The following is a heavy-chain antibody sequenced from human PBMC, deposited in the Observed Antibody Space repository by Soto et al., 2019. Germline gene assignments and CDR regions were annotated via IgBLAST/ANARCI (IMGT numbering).Heavy chain of an antibody. CDR3: ARDPPTTMIESTEYFQH. Sequence: PWGSLRISCASSVFTFSDYYMNWIRQAPGKGLEWVSYISSSGSTIYYADSVKGRFTISRDNAKNSLYLQMNSLRAEDTAVYYCARDPPTTMIESTEYFQHWGQGTLVTVSS. CDR1: VFTFSDYY. V-gene: IGHV3-11*01. D-gene: IGHD3-22*01. J-gene: IGHJ1*01. CDR2: ISSSGSTI.